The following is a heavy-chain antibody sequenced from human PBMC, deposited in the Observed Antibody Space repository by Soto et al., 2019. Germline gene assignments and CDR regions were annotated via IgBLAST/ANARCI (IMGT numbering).Heavy chain of an antibody. Sequence: PVGSLRLSCAASGFTFSSYGMHWVRQAPGKGLEWVAVISYDGSNKYYADSVKGRFTISRDNSKNTLYLQMNSLRAEDTAVYHCAKDQEGILWFGELLPRSYGMDVWGQGTTVTVSS. D-gene: IGHD3-10*01. V-gene: IGHV3-30*18. CDR1: GFTFSSYG. CDR2: ISYDGSNK. J-gene: IGHJ6*02. CDR3: AKDQEGILWFGELLPRSYGMDV.